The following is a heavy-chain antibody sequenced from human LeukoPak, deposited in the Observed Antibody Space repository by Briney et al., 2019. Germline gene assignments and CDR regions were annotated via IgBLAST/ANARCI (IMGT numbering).Heavy chain of an antibody. CDR2: ISYDGSNK. V-gene: IGHV3-30-3*01. CDR1: GFTFSSYA. D-gene: IGHD6-19*01. Sequence: GGSLRLSCAASGFTFSSYAMHWVRQAPGKGLEWVAVISYDGSNKYYADSVKGRFTISRDNSKNTLYLQMNSLRAEDTALYYCAKDKVSAVAGIDYWGQGTLVTVSS. CDR3: AKDKVSAVAGIDY. J-gene: IGHJ4*02.